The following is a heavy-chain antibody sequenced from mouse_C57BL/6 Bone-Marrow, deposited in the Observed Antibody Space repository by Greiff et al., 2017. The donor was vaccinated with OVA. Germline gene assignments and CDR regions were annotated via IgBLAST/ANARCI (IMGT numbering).Heavy chain of an antibody. Sequence: VQLQQSGPELVKPGASVKISCKASGYTFTDYYMNWVKQSHGKSLEWIGDIIPNNGSTSYNQKFKGKATLTVDKSSSTAYMELRSLTSEDSAVYYCARVWAYYSKGWFAYWGQGTLVTVSA. D-gene: IGHD2-5*01. J-gene: IGHJ3*01. CDR3: ARVWAYYSKGWFAY. CDR1: GYTFTDYY. CDR2: IIPNNGST. V-gene: IGHV1-26*01.